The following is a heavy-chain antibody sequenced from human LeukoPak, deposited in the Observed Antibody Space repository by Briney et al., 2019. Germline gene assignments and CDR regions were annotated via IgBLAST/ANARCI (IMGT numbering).Heavy chain of an antibody. CDR2: IGTIGDT. CDR1: GFTFSNYD. Sequence: PGGSLRLSCAASGFTFSNYDMHWVRQVPGKGLEWVSYIGTIGDTYYPGSVKGRFTISRENAKNSLYLQMNSLRAGDTAVYYCARGGAGNSVDDAYDIWGQGTMVTVSA. V-gene: IGHV3-13*01. D-gene: IGHD2/OR15-2a*01. J-gene: IGHJ3*02. CDR3: ARGGAGNSVDDAYDI.